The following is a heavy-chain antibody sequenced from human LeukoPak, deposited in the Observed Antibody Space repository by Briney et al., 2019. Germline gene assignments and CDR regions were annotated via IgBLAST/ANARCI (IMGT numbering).Heavy chain of an antibody. J-gene: IGHJ1*01. CDR3: AKVSRIAVAGYFQH. Sequence: QAEGSLRLSCAASGFTFSSYAMSWVRQAPGKGLEWVSAISGSGGSTYYADSVKGRFTISRDNSKNTLYLQMNSLRAEDTAVYYCAKVSRIAVAGYFQHWGQGTLVTVSS. V-gene: IGHV3-23*01. D-gene: IGHD6-19*01. CDR2: ISGSGGST. CDR1: GFTFSSYA.